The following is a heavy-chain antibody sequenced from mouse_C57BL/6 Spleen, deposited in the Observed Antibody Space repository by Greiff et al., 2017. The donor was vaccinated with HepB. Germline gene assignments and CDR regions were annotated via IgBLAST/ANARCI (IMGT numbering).Heavy chain of an antibody. D-gene: IGHD1-1*01. V-gene: IGHV1-50*01. CDR1: GYTFTSYW. CDR2: IDPYNGST. J-gene: IGHJ2*01. CDR3: ARGLYSGIVSWYFDD. Sequence: QVQLQQPGAELVKPGASVKLSCKASGYTFTSYWMQWVKQRPGQGLEWIGKIDPYNGSTNYNQKFKSKATLTVDTSSSTAYMQLSSLTSEDSAVYYCARGLYSGIVSWYFDDWGKGTTVTVSS.